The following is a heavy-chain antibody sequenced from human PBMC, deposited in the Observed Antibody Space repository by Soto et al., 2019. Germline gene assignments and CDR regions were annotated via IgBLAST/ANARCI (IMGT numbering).Heavy chain of an antibody. V-gene: IGHV3-11*06. CDR2: ISSSSSYT. CDR3: ARDGYNWNDYYGMDV. Sequence: GWSLRLSCAASGFTFSDYYMSWIRQAPGKGLEWVSYISSSSSYTNYADSVKGRFTISRDNAKNSLYLQMNSLRAEDTAVYYCARDGYNWNDYYGMDVWGQGTTVTVSS. CDR1: GFTFSDYY. D-gene: IGHD1-1*01. J-gene: IGHJ6*02.